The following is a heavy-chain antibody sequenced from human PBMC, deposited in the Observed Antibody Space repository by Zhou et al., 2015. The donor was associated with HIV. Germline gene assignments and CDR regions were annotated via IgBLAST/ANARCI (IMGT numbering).Heavy chain of an antibody. V-gene: IGHV1-69*01. Sequence: QVQLVQSGAEVKKPGSSVKVSCKASGGTFSSYAISWVRQAPGQGLEWMGGIIPIFGTANYAQKFQGRVTITADESTSTAYMELSSLRSEDTAVYYCAGSYYDFWSGYYGQLREIHDAFDIWGQGTMVTVSS. CDR3: AGSYYDFWSGYYGQLREIHDAFDI. D-gene: IGHD3-3*01. CDR2: IIPIFGTA. J-gene: IGHJ3*02. CDR1: GGTFSSYA.